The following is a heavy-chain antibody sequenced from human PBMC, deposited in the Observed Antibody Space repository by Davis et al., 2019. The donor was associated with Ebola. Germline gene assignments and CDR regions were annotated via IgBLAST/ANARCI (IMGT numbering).Heavy chain of an antibody. V-gene: IGHV3-23*01. J-gene: IGHJ4*02. D-gene: IGHD5-24*01. CDR2: ISGSGSHT. CDR1: GFTFSSYS. CDR3: AKDWVSAVEGTLDFDN. Sequence: GESLKISCAGSGFTFSSYSMNWVRQAPGKGLEWVSGISGSGSHTYYRDSVKGRFTISRDNSKKTLSLQMESLRAEDTAVYYCAKDWVSAVEGTLDFDNWGQGTLVTVSS.